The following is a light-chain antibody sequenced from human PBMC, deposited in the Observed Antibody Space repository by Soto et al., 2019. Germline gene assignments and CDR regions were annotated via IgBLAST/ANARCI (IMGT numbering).Light chain of an antibody. CDR2: AAS. CDR3: QHSYSPPLT. Sequence: DLQMTQSPSSLSASVGDRVTITCRASRDISDYLNWFQHKPGRAPKLLIYAASTLHFGVPARFSGSGSESGTDYALTISGLQPEDSATYYCQHSYSPPLTFGGGTRVEIK. J-gene: IGKJ4*01. CDR1: RDISDY. V-gene: IGKV1-39*01.